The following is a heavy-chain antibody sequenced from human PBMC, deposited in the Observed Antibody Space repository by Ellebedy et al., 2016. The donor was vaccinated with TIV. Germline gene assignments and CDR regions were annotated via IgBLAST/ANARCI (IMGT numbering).Heavy chain of an antibody. V-gene: IGHV4-34*01. CDR1: GGSINTH. J-gene: IGHJ4*02. CDR2: INHRGVT. Sequence: GSLRLXCTVSGGSINTHWDWIRQPPGKGLEWIGDINHRGVTKYISSLKSRVTISLDTSKRQFSLNLTSVTAADTAFYYCARASMVRGLAGWGQGTLVTVSS. CDR3: ARASMVRGLAG. D-gene: IGHD3-10*01.